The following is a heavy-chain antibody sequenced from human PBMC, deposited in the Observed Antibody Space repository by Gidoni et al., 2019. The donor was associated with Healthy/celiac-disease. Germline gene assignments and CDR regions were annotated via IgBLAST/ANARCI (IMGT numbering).Heavy chain of an antibody. J-gene: IGHJ5*02. CDR1: GFTFADYG. Sequence: EVQLVESGGGLVQPGRSLRLSCAASGFTFADYGMHWVRQAPGKGLEGVSGISWNSGSIGYADSVKGRFTISRDNAKNSLYLQMNSLRAEDTALYYCAKDVITGTGGSWFDPWGQGTLVTVSS. CDR3: AKDVITGTGGSWFDP. CDR2: ISWNSGSI. V-gene: IGHV3-9*01. D-gene: IGHD1-7*01.